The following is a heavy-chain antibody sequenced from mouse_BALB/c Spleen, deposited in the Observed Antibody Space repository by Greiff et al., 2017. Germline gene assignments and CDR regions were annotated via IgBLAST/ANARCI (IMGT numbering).Heavy chain of an antibody. V-gene: IGHV1S81*02. CDR1: GYTFTSYW. D-gene: IGHD3-1*01. CDR2: INPSNGRT. Sequence: QVQLKQSGAELVKPGASVKLSCKASGYTFTSYWMHWVKQRPGQGLEWIGEINPSNGRTNYNEKFKSKATLTVDKSSSTAYMQLSSLTSEDSAVYYCARWGSWFAYWGQGTLVTVSA. CDR3: ARWGSWFAY. J-gene: IGHJ3*01.